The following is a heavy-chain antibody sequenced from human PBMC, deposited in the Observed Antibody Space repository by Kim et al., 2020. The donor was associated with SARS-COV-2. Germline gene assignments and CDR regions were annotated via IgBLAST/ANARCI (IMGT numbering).Heavy chain of an antibody. CDR2: IYYSGST. CDR3: ARFGWLQTFFDY. CDR1: GGSISSYY. Sequence: SETLSLTCTVSGGSISSYYWSWIRQPPGKGLEWIGYIYYSGSTNYNPSLKSRVTISVDTSKNQFSLKLSSVTAADTAVYYCARFGWLQTFFDYWGQGTLV. D-gene: IGHD5-12*01. V-gene: IGHV4-59*01. J-gene: IGHJ4*02.